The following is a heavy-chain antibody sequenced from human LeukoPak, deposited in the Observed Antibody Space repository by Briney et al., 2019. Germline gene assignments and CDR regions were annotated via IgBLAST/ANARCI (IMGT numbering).Heavy chain of an antibody. D-gene: IGHD6-19*01. V-gene: IGHV4-61*01. CDR3: ARQSGWDYFDY. CDR1: GGSVSSGSYY. Sequence: SETLSLTCTVSGGSVSSGSYYWSWIRQPPGKGLEWIGYIYYSGSTNYNPSLKSRVTISVDTSKNQFSLKLSSVTAADTAVYYCARQSGWDYFDYWGQGTLVTVSS. CDR2: IYYSGST. J-gene: IGHJ4*02.